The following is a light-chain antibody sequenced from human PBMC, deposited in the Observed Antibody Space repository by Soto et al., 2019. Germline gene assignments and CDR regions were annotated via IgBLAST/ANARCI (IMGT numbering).Light chain of an antibody. Sequence: ESVLTQSPGPLSLSPWESATSSCRASQSVSSRHLAWYQQKPGQAPRLLIYAASSRATGIPDRFSGSGSGTDFSLTISSLDPEDFAVYYCQQRSNWPLTFGGGAKVDIK. J-gene: IGKJ4*01. CDR2: AAS. CDR1: QSVSSRH. V-gene: IGKV3D-20*02. CDR3: QQRSNWPLT.